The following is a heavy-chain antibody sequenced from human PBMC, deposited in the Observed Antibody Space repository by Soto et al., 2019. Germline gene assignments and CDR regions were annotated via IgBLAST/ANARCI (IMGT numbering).Heavy chain of an antibody. D-gene: IGHD3-3*01. Sequence: GGSLRLSCAASGFTVSSNYMSWVRQAPGKGLEWVSVIYSGGSTYYADSVKGRFTISRDNSKNTLYLQMNSLRAEDTAVYYCARDRVVPDSLYYYGMDVWGQGTTVTVSS. CDR3: ARDRVVPDSLYYYGMDV. V-gene: IGHV3-53*01. CDR1: GFTVSSNY. CDR2: IYSGGST. J-gene: IGHJ6*02.